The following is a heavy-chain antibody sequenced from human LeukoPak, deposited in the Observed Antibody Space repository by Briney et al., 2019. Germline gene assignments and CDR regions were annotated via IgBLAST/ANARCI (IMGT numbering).Heavy chain of an antibody. J-gene: IGHJ4*02. CDR2: INHSGST. V-gene: IGHV4-34*01. D-gene: IGHD6-6*01. Sequence: SETLSLTCAVYGGSFSGYYWSWIRQPPGKGLEWIGEINHSGSTNYNPSLKSRVPISVDTSKNQFSLKLSSVTAADTAVYSCAREGAARRFDYWGQGTLVTVSS. CDR1: GGSFSGYY. CDR3: AREGAARRFDY.